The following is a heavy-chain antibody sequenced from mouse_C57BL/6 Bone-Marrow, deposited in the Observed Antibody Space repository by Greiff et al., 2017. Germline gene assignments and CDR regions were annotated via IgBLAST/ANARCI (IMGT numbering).Heavy chain of an antibody. CDR1: GYTFTSYG. CDR3: ARYGAY. Sequence: QVQLQQSGAELARPGASVKLSCKASGYTFTSYGISWVKQRTGQGLEWIGEINPRSGNTYYNEKFKGKATLTADKSSSTAYMELRSLTSEDSAVYFCARYGAYWGQGTLVTVSA. CDR2: INPRSGNT. J-gene: IGHJ3*01. D-gene: IGHD1-1*02. V-gene: IGHV1-81*01.